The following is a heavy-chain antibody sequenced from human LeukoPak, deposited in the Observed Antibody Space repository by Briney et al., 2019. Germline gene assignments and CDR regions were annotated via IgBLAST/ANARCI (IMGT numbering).Heavy chain of an antibody. CDR1: GYTFTSYG. J-gene: IGHJ3*02. CDR3: ARNDYYDSSGLVGNAFDI. V-gene: IGHV1-18*01. Sequence: ASVKVSCKASGYTFTSYGISWVRQAPGQGLEWMGWISAYNGNTNYAQKLQGRVTMTTDTSTSTAYKELRSLRSDDTAVYYCARNDYYDSSGLVGNAFDIWGQGTMVTVSS. D-gene: IGHD3-22*01. CDR2: ISAYNGNT.